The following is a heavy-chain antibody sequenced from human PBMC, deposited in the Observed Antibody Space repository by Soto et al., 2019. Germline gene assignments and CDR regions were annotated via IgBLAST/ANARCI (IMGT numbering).Heavy chain of an antibody. CDR2: IYWDDDK. Sequence: ASGPTLVNPTQTLTLTCTFSGFSLSDVGVGVGWIRQPPGKALEWLALIYWDDDKRYSPSLKSRLTITKDISKNQVVLIMTNMDPVDTATYYCSHISRIQLWSYWGQGTLVTVSS. D-gene: IGHD5-18*01. J-gene: IGHJ1*01. CDR1: GFSLSDVGVG. V-gene: IGHV2-5*02. CDR3: SHISRIQLWSY.